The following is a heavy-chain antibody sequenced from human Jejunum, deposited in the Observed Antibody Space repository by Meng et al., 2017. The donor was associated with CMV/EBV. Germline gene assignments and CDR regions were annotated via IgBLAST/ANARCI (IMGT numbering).Heavy chain of an antibody. Sequence: GFAVSGSGINWVRQASGKGLEWVGRIRRKANSYATVYAATMKGRFTISRDDSENTAYLQMNSLKTEDTAVYYCARQARDGDCCLDYWGQGTLVTVSS. V-gene: IGHV3-73*01. CDR1: GFAVSGSG. D-gene: IGHD2-21*01. CDR3: ARQARDGDCCLDY. CDR2: IRRKANSYAT. J-gene: IGHJ4*02.